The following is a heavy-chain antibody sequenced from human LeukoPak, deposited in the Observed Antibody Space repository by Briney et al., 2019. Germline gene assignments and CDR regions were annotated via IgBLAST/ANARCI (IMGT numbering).Heavy chain of an antibody. CDR1: GFTFSDHY. CDR2: SKHSGERFAT. V-gene: IGHV3-72*01. CDR3: SRGSSSGGAWYEDD. J-gene: IGHJ4*02. Sequence: GGALRLSCTVSGFTFSDHYMDWVRQAPGMGGEWVGRSKHSGERFATEYAACGEGRFTISRDGSKNSLYLQMNSLKIEDTAVYYCSRGSSSGGAWYEDDWGQGTLVTVSS. D-gene: IGHD2-21*02.